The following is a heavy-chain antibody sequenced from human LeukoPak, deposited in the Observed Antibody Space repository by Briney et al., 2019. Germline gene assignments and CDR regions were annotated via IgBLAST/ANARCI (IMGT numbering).Heavy chain of an antibody. J-gene: IGHJ1*01. CDR1: GFTFSSYA. CDR2: ISGSGGST. CDR3: AKEAYFVVTSAECFQH. V-gene: IGHV3-23*01. D-gene: IGHD4-23*01. Sequence: PGGSLRLSCAASGFTFSSYAMSWVRQAPGKGLEWVSAISGSGGSTDYADSVKGRFTISRDNSKNTLYVQMNSLRAEDTAIYYCAKEAYFVVTSAECFQHWGQGTLVTVSS.